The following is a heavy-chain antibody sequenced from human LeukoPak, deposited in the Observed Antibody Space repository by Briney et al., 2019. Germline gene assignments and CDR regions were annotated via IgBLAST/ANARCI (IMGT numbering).Heavy chain of an antibody. CDR3: ARRLTQYDCFDP. CDR2: TYYRSTWYN. J-gene: IGHJ5*02. Sequence: SQTLSLTCAISGDSVSSNSVTWNWIRQPPSRGREWLGRTYYRSTWYNDYAVSVRGRITVNPDTSKNQFSLHLNSVTPEDTAVYYCARRLTQYDCFDPGGQRILVTVSS. V-gene: IGHV6-1*01. D-gene: IGHD2-2*01. CDR1: GDSVSSNSVT.